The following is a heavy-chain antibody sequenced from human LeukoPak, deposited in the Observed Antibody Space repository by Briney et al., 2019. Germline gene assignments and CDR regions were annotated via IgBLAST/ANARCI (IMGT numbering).Heavy chain of an antibody. D-gene: IGHD3-10*01. CDR2: ISYDGSNK. J-gene: IGHJ4*02. Sequence: EGSLRLSCAASGFTFSSYAMSWVRQAPGKGLEWVAVISYDGSNKYYADSVKGRFTISRDNSKNTLYLQMNSLRGEDTAVYYCAKDLKATMIRGLDYWGQGTLVTVSS. CDR3: AKDLKATMIRGLDY. CDR1: GFTFSSYA. V-gene: IGHV3-30*18.